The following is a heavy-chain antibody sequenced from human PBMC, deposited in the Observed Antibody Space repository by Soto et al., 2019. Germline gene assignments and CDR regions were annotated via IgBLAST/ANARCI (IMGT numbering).Heavy chain of an antibody. CDR3: ARGAYSSGWSPFDY. Sequence: SETLSLTCTVSGGSVSSGGYYWSWIRQPPGKGLEWIGYIYYSGSTNYNPSLKSRVTISVDTSKNQFSLKLSSVTAADTAVYYCARGAYSSGWSPFDYWGQGTLVTVSS. CDR1: GGSVSSGGYY. V-gene: IGHV4-61*08. J-gene: IGHJ4*02. CDR2: IYYSGST. D-gene: IGHD6-19*01.